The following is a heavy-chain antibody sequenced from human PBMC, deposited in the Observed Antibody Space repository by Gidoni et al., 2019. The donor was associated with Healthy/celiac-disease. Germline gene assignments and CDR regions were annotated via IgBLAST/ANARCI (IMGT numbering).Heavy chain of an antibody. J-gene: IGHJ4*02. Sequence: QVQLQESGPGLVKPSETLSLTCTVAGGSVSSGSYYWSWIRQPPGKGLAWIGYIYYSGSTNYNPSLKSRVTISVDTAKNQFSLKLSSVTAADTAVYYCASGLSGWFPFDYWGQGTLVTVSS. CDR1: GGSVSSGSYY. CDR2: IYYSGST. V-gene: IGHV4-61*01. CDR3: ASGLSGWFPFDY. D-gene: IGHD6-19*01.